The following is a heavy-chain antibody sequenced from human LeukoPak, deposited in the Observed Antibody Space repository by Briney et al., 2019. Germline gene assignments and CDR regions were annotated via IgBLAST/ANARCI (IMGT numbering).Heavy chain of an antibody. Sequence: SETLSLTCTVSGGSISSYYWIWIRQPPGQGREGIGYIYYSGSTNYNPSLKSRVTISVDTSKNQFSLKLSSVTAADTAVYYCARLVVVSPYYYYGMDVWGQGTTVTVSS. CDR3: ARLVVVSPYYYYGMDV. D-gene: IGHD3-22*01. CDR1: GGSISSYY. J-gene: IGHJ6*02. V-gene: IGHV4-59*01. CDR2: IYYSGST.